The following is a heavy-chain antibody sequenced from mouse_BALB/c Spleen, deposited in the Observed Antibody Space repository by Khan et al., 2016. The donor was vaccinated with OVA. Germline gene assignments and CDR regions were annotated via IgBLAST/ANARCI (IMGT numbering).Heavy chain of an antibody. Sequence: VQLQQSGPDLVKPGASVKMSCKASGYTFTNYVMHWVKQKPGQGLEWIGYINPENGGIRNNEKFKGKATLTSDKSSSTAYMELSSLTSEDSAVYYCAREAANWGFSLAYWGQGTLVTVSA. CDR1: GYTFTNYV. D-gene: IGHD4-1*01. V-gene: IGHV1S136*01. CDR2: INPENGGI. J-gene: IGHJ3*01. CDR3: AREAANWGFSLAY.